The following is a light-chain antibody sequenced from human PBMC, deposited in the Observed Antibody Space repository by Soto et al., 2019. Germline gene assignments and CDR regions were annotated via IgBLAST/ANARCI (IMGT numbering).Light chain of an antibody. V-gene: IGKV1-5*03. J-gene: IGKJ4*01. Sequence: DIPMTQSPSTLSASVGDRVTITCRASESISSWLAWYQQKPGKAPRLLIYKASSLESGVPSRFSGSGSGTEFTLTISSLQPDDFATYYCQQYNVYSLTFGGGTKVEIK. CDR3: QQYNVYSLT. CDR2: KAS. CDR1: ESISSW.